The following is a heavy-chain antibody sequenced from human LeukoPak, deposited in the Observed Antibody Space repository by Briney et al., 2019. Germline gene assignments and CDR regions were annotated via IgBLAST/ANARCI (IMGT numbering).Heavy chain of an antibody. CDR3: VRSRAASLGYFDS. V-gene: IGHV3-43D*03. D-gene: IGHD7-27*01. Sequence: GGSLRLSCAVSGFTFNDYALHWVRQVPGKGLEWVSFSGWTGIGTDYVDSVKGRFTISRDDSKNSLYLQMNNLRSEDTALYYCVRSRAASLGYFDSWGQGTLVTVSS. CDR1: GFTFNDYA. J-gene: IGHJ4*02. CDR2: SGWTGIGT.